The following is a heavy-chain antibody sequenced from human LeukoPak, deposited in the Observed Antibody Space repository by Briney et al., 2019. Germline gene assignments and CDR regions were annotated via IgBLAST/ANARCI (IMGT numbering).Heavy chain of an antibody. CDR1: GGSFSGYY. CDR3: AKGQGVTMVRGVIIGWFDP. Sequence: PSETLSLTCTVYGGSFSGYYWSWIRQPPGQGLEWIGEINHSGSTNYNPSLKSRVTISVDTSKNQFSLKLSSVTAADTAVYYCAKGQGVTMVRGVIIGWFDPWGQGTLVTVSS. D-gene: IGHD3-10*01. V-gene: IGHV4-34*01. J-gene: IGHJ5*02. CDR2: INHSGST.